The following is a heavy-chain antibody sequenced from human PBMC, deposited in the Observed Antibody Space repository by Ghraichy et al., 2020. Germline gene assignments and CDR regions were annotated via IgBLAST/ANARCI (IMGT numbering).Heavy chain of an antibody. V-gene: IGHV1-8*01. CDR1: GYTFTNYD. CDR2: MNPNSGNT. D-gene: IGHD2-15*01. CDR3: ARVSGCSGGTCYRMDV. J-gene: IGHJ6*04. Sequence: ASVKVSYKASGYTFTNYDINWVRQATGQGLEWMGWMNPNSGNTGYAQKFQGRVTMSSNTSISTAYMELSSLTSEDTAVYYCARVSGCSGGTCYRMDVWGKGTTVTVSS.